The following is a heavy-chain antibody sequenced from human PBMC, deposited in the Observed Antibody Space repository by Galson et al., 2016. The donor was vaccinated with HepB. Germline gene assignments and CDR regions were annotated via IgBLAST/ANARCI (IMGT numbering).Heavy chain of an antibody. J-gene: IGHJ4*02. CDR3: TRDIAAFGGVME. CDR1: GFTLSRYW. D-gene: IGHD3-16*01. Sequence: SLRLSCAGSGFTLSRYWMSWVRQAPGKGLEWVANIKEDGSEKKYVDSVKGRFTISRDNAKNSVYLQMNSLGAEDTAVYYCTRDIAAFGGVMEWGQGTLVTISS. V-gene: IGHV3-7*04. CDR2: IKEDGSEK.